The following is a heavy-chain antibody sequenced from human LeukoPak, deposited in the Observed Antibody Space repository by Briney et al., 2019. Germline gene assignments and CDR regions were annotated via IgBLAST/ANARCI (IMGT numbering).Heavy chain of an antibody. CDR1: GGSFSGYY. CDR3: ARVYNSGSYSPDWFDP. J-gene: IGHJ5*02. Sequence: SETLSLTCAVYGGSFSGYYWSWIRQPPGKGLEWIGEINHSGSTNYNPSLKSRVTISVDTSKNQFSLKLSSVTAADTAVYYCARVYNSGSYSPDWFDPWGQGTLVTVSS. CDR2: INHSGST. D-gene: IGHD1-26*01. V-gene: IGHV4-34*01.